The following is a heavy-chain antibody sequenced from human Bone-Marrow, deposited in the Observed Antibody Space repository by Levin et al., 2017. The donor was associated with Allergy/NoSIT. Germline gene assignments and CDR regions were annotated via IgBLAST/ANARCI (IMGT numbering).Heavy chain of an antibody. CDR2: IYYSGST. D-gene: IGHD3-10*01. CDR3: ARDSSYGSGTYYFDY. CDR1: GGSISSYY. V-gene: IGHV4-59*01. J-gene: IGHJ4*02. Sequence: ESLKISCTVSGGSISSYYWSWIRQPPGKGLEWIGYIYYSGSTNYNPSLKSRVTISVDTSKNQFSLKLSSVTAADTAVYYCARDSSYGSGTYYFDYWGQGTLVTVSS.